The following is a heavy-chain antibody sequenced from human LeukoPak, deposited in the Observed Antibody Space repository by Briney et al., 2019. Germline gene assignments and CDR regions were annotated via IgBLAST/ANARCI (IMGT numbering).Heavy chain of an antibody. D-gene: IGHD2-2*01. J-gene: IGHJ5*02. CDR1: GFTFSSYA. V-gene: IGHV3-23*01. Sequence: GGSLRLSCAASGFTFSSYAMSWVRQAPGKGLEWASAISGSGGSTYYADSVKGRFTISRDNSKNTLYLQMNSLRAEDTAVYYCAKATEPYCSSTSCYAWFDPWGQGTLVTVSS. CDR2: ISGSGGST. CDR3: AKATEPYCSSTSCYAWFDP.